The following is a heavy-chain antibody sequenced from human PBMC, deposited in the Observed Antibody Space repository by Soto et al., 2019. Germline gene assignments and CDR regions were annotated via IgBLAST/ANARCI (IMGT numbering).Heavy chain of an antibody. J-gene: IGHJ4*02. D-gene: IGHD2-21*02. CDR1: GGTFSSYA. CDR2: IFPIFGTA. V-gene: IGHV1-69*01. CDR3: ARGEAYCGGDCYSSFDY. Sequence: QVQLVQSGAEVKKPGSSVKVSCKASGGTFSSYAISWVRQAPGQGLEWMGGIFPIFGTANYAQKFQGRVTITADESTSTAYMELSSLRSEDTAVYYCARGEAYCGGDCYSSFDYWGQGTLVTVSS.